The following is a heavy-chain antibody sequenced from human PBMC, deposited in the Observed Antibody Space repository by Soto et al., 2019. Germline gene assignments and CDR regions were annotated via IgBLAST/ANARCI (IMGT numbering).Heavy chain of an antibody. CDR2: ISYDGSNK. V-gene: IGHV3-30-3*01. CDR1: GFTFSSYA. CDR3: ARDRSCSGVSCYHLRTGRYGMDV. J-gene: IGHJ6*02. Sequence: QVQLVESGGGVVQPGRSLRLSCAASGFTFSSYAMHWVRQAPGKGLEWVAVISYDGSNKYYADSVKGRFTISRDNSKNTLYLQMNSLRAEDTAVYYCARDRSCSGVSCYHLRTGRYGMDVWGQGTTVTVSS. D-gene: IGHD2-15*01.